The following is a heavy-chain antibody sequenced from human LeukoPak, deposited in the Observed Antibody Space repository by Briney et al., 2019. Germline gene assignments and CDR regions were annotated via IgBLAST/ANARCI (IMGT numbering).Heavy chain of an antibody. CDR3: ASDTPISYYDCCSGLDYYYYMDV. CDR1: GGSISSYY. V-gene: IGHV4-4*09. J-gene: IGHJ6*03. Sequence: PSETLSLTCTVSGGSISSYYWSWIRQPPGKGLEWIGYIYTSGSTNYNPSLKSRVTISVDTSKNQFSLKLSSVTAADTAVYYCASDTPISYYDCCSGLDYYYYMDVWGKGTTVTVSS. D-gene: IGHD3-3*01. CDR2: IYTSGST.